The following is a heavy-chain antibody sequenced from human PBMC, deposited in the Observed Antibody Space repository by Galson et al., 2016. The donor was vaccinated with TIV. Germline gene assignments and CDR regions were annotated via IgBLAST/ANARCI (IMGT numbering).Heavy chain of an antibody. Sequence: TLRLSCAASGFTFIDYDINWVRQAPGKGLEWVSSISGSGLSTHYTDSVKGRFTISRGNSKNTLYLQMNSLRAEDTAIYYCAKGERQYRGYDWGFDYWGQGALVTVSS. CDR2: ISGSGLST. J-gene: IGHJ4*02. V-gene: IGHV3-23*01. D-gene: IGHD5-12*01. CDR1: GFTFIDYD. CDR3: AKGERQYRGYDWGFDY.